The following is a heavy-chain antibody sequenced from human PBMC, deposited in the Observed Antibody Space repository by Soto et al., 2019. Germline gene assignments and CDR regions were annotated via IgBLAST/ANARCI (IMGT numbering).Heavy chain of an antibody. CDR1: GGSISSGGYY. CDR3: ARVFGFGGMDV. V-gene: IGHV4-31*03. Sequence: SETLSLTCTVSGGSISSGGYYWSWIRQHPWKGLEWIGYIYYSGSTYYNPSLKSRVTISGDTSKNQFSLKLSSVTAADTAVYYCARVFGFGGMDVWGQGTTVTVSS. D-gene: IGHD3-10*01. CDR2: IYYSGST. J-gene: IGHJ6*02.